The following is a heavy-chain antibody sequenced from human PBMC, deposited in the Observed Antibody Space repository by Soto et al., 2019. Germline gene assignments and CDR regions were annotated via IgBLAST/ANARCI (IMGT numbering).Heavy chain of an antibody. Sequence: EVQVLESGGGLVQPGGSLRLSCAASGFTFSNNAMSWVRQAPGKGLEWVSAVRGSGGSTYYADSVKGRFTISRVNSKNTLYLQMNSLRAEDTAVYYCAGYDPFDYWGQGTLVTVSS. CDR2: VRGSGGST. D-gene: IGHD5-12*01. CDR1: GFTFSNNA. CDR3: AGYDPFDY. V-gene: IGHV3-23*01. J-gene: IGHJ4*02.